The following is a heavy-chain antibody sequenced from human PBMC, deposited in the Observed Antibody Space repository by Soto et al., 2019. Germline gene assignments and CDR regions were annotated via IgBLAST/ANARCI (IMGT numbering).Heavy chain of an antibody. Sequence: GGSLRLSCAASGFTFSSYGMHWVRQAPGKGLEWVAVIWYDGSNKYYADSVKGRFTISRDNSKNTLYLQMNSLRAEDTAVYYCARDGYGSGSYYDYWGQGTLVTVSS. CDR2: IWYDGSNK. J-gene: IGHJ4*02. V-gene: IGHV3-33*01. D-gene: IGHD3-10*01. CDR3: ARDGYGSGSYYDY. CDR1: GFTFSSYG.